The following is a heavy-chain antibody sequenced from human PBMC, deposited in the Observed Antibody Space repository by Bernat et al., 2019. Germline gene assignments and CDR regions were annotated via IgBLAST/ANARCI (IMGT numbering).Heavy chain of an antibody. CDR1: GGSITSSSYY. Sequence: QLQLQESGPGLVKPSETLSLTCTVSGGSITSSSYYWGWFRQPPGKGLEWVGSVYYSGSTYYNPSLKSRLTMSVDTSRNQFSLQLSSVTAADTAVYYCTRLVPSGWDEDYWGQGTLVTVSS. V-gene: IGHV4-39*01. J-gene: IGHJ4*02. CDR2: VYYSGST. D-gene: IGHD6-19*01. CDR3: TRLVPSGWDEDY.